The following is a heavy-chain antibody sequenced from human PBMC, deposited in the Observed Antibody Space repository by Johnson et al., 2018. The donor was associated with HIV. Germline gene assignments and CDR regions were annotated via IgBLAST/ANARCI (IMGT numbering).Heavy chain of an antibody. D-gene: IGHD4-17*01. J-gene: IGHJ3*02. V-gene: IGHV3-30*18. CDR3: AKGENDYGDYGLDAFDI. CDR1: GFTFSSYG. CDR2: ISYDGSNK. Sequence: QVQLVESGGGVVQPGRSLRLSCAASGFTFSSYGMHWVRQAPGKGLEWVAVISYDGSNKYYADSVKGRFTISRDNSKNTLYLQMNSLSAEDTAVYYCAKGENDYGDYGLDAFDIWGQGTMVTVSS.